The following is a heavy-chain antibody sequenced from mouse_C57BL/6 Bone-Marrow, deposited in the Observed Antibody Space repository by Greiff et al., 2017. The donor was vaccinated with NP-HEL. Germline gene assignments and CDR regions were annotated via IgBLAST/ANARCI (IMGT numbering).Heavy chain of an antibody. CDR2: IDPSDSYT. D-gene: IGHD1-1*01. J-gene: IGHJ2*01. V-gene: IGHV1-59*01. Sequence: QVQLQQPGAELVRPGTSVKLSCKASGYTFTSYWMHWVKQRPGQGLEWIGVIDPSDSYTNYNQKFKGKATLTVDTSSSTAYMQLSSLTSEDSAVYYCASRYYYGSSYVDFDYWGQGTTLTVSS. CDR1: GYTFTSYW. CDR3: ASRYYYGSSYVDFDY.